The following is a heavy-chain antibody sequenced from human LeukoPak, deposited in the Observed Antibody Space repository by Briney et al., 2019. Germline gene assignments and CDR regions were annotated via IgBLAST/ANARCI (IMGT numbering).Heavy chain of an antibody. J-gene: IGHJ4*02. CDR1: GGSFSGYY. CDR3: ARGLLHYNILAGYYNKYFDY. Sequence: SETLSLTCAVYGGSFSGYYWSWIRQPPGRGLEWIGEINHSGSTNYNPSLKSRVTISVDTSKNQFSLKLSSVTAADTAVYYCARGLLHYNILAGYYNKYFDYWGQGTLVTVSS. V-gene: IGHV4-34*01. CDR2: INHSGST. D-gene: IGHD3-9*01.